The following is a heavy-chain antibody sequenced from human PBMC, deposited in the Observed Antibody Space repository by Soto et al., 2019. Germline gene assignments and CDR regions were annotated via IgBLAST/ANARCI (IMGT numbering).Heavy chain of an antibody. CDR2: IYSGGQT. Sequence: GSLRLSCAASGFTVSDNYMSWVRQAPGKGLECVSVIYSGGQTYYADSVKGRFTISRDNSRNTLYLQMNSLRAEDTAVYYCAKDGLGVGAKYYFDYWGQGTLVTVSS. D-gene: IGHD1-26*01. CDR3: AKDGLGVGAKYYFDY. J-gene: IGHJ4*02. V-gene: IGHV3-53*01. CDR1: GFTVSDNY.